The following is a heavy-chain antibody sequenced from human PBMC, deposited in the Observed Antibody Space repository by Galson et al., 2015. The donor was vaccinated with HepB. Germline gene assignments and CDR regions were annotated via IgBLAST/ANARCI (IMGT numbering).Heavy chain of an antibody. Sequence: SLRLSCAASGFTFSSYSMNWVRQAPGKGLDWVSAIRGRDGSTHYADSVKGRFTISRDNSKNTLYLQMNNLRAEDTALYYCATQNFDYWGRGTLVTVSS. CDR2: IRGRDGST. CDR1: GFTFSSYS. CDR3: ATQNFDY. V-gene: IGHV3-23*01. J-gene: IGHJ4*02.